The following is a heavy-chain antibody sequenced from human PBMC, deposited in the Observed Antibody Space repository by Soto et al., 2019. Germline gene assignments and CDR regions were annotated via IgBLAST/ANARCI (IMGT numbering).Heavy chain of an antibody. D-gene: IGHD6-19*01. CDR3: ARDSSGWYRGQYFQH. J-gene: IGHJ1*01. CDR1: GGSISSYY. Sequence: QVQLQESGPGLVKPSETLSLTCTVSGGSISSYYWSWIRQPPGKGLEWIGYIYYSGSTNYNSSLKSRVTISVDTSKNQFSLKLSSVTAAYTAVYSCARDSSGWYRGQYFQHWGQGTLVTVSS. CDR2: IYYSGST. V-gene: IGHV4-59*01.